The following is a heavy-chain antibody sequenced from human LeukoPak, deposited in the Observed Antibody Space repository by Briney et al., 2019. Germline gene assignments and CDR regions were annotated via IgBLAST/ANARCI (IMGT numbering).Heavy chain of an antibody. Sequence: PGGSLRLSCAASGFTFSSYAMSWVRQAQGKGLEWVSAISGSGGSTYYADSVKGRFTISRDNSKNTLYLQMNSLRAEDTAVYYCAESSGIQLWLYFDYWGQGTLVTVSS. J-gene: IGHJ4*02. V-gene: IGHV3-23*01. CDR1: GFTFSSYA. D-gene: IGHD5-18*01. CDR2: ISGSGGST. CDR3: AESSGIQLWLYFDY.